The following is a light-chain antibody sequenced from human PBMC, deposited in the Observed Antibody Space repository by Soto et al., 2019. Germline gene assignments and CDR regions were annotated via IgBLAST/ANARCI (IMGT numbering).Light chain of an antibody. V-gene: IGKV3-20*01. Sequence: EIVLTQSPATLSLSPGERATLSCRASQSVTTFLAWYQQKPGQAPRLLIYDASTRATGIPDRFSGSGSGTDFTLTTSRLEPEDFAVFYCQQYGSSITFGQGTRLEI. J-gene: IGKJ5*01. CDR2: DAS. CDR3: QQYGSSIT. CDR1: QSVTTF.